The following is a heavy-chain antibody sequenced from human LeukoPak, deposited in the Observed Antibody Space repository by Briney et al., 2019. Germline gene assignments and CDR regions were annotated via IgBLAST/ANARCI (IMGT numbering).Heavy chain of an antibody. D-gene: IGHD5-18*01. CDR2: IKQYGSEK. CDR1: GFTFSSYW. CDR3: ARGGIELYFY. Sequence: PGGALRLSCAASGFTFSSYWMTWLRQAPGKGLEWVANIKQYGSEKYYVDSVKVRFTISRDNAKNSLYMQMKSLRAEDTAVYYCARGGIELYFYWGQGTLVTVSS. J-gene: IGHJ4*02. V-gene: IGHV3-7*01.